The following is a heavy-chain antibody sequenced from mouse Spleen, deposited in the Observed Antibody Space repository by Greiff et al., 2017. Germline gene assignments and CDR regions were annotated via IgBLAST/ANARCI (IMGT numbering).Heavy chain of an antibody. CDR1: GFTFSSYA. D-gene: IGHD2-10*01. CDR2: ISSGGSYT. CDR3: ARPTEAYYGNYWYFDV. V-gene: IGHV5-9-3*01. Sequence: EVQGVESGGGLVKPGGSLKLSCAASGFTFSSYAMSWVRQTPEKRLEWVATISSGGSYTYYPDSVKGRFTISRDNAKNTLYLQMSSLRSEDTAMYYCARPTEAYYGNYWYFDVWGAGTTVTVSS. J-gene: IGHJ1*01.